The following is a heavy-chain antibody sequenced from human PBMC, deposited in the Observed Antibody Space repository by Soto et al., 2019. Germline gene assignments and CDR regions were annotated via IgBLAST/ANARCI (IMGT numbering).Heavy chain of an antibody. J-gene: IGHJ4*02. Sequence: PSETLSLTCTVSGGSISSSSYYWGWIRQPPGKGLEWIGSIYYSGSTYYNPSLKSRVTISVDTSKNQFSLKLSSVTAADTAVYYCARQGRIVATTYYWGQGTLVTVSS. V-gene: IGHV4-39*01. D-gene: IGHD5-12*01. CDR2: IYYSGST. CDR1: GGSISSSSYY. CDR3: ARQGRIVATTYY.